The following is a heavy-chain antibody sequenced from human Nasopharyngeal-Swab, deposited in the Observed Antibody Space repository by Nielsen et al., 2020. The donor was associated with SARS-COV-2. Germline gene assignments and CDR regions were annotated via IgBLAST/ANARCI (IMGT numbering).Heavy chain of an antibody. V-gene: IGHV3-49*03. CDR1: GFTFGDYA. CDR2: IRSKAYGGTT. D-gene: IGHD6-19*01. Sequence: GESLKISCTASGFTFGDYAMSWFRQAPGKGLEWVGFIRSKAYGGTTEYAASVKGRFTISRDDSKSIAYLQMNSLKTEDTAVYYCTRETPYSSGWYSFDYRGQGTLVTVSS. CDR3: TRETPYSSGWYSFDY. J-gene: IGHJ4*02.